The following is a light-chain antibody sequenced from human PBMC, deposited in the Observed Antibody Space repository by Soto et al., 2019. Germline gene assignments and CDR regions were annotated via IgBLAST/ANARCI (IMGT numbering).Light chain of an antibody. J-gene: IGKJ1*01. CDR3: QLYNRNTWS. CDR1: QSVGTW. CDR2: GAS. Sequence: DIQMTQTPSTLSASVGGRVTITCRASQSVGTWVAWYQQKPGKAPKLLIYGASNLESGVPSRFSGSGSGTEFTLTITTLQPDDFATYFCQLYNRNTWSFGPGTKVDNK. V-gene: IGKV1-5*01.